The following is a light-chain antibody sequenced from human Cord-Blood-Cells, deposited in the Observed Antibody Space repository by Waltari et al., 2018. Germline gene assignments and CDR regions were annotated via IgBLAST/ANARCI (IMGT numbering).Light chain of an antibody. J-gene: IGLJ1*01. CDR2: DVS. CDR3: SSYTSSSTYV. CDR1: SSDVGGYHL. V-gene: IGLV2-14*01. Sequence: QSALNQPASVSGSPGPSITISCTGTSSDVGGYHLFAWYQQHPGKAPKLMIYDVSKRPSGVSNRFSGSKSGNTASLTISGLKAEDEADYYCSSYTSSSTYVFGTGTKVTVL.